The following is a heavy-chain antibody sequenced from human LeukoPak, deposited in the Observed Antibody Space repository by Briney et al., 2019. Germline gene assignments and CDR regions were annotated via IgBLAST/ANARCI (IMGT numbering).Heavy chain of an antibody. V-gene: IGHV4-59*01. Sequence: SETLALTCTVSGGSISRYNWSWIRQPPGKGLEWIGYIYSSGSTNYNPSLKGRVTISLDTSENQFSLRLSSVTAADTAVYYCARRISDAFDIWGQGTMVTVSS. CDR2: IYSSGST. CDR1: GGSISRYN. J-gene: IGHJ3*02. CDR3: ARRISDAFDI.